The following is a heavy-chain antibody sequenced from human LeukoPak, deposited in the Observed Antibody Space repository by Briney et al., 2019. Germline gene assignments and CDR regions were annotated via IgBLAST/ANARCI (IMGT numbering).Heavy chain of an antibody. Sequence: PGGSLRLSCAASGFSFSTSSMSWVRQAPGKGLEWVSVIYSGGSTYYADSVKGRFTISRDNSKNTLYLQMNSLRAEDTAVYYCARGLMVRGVLFDYWGQGTLVTVSS. V-gene: IGHV3-53*01. CDR3: ARGLMVRGVLFDY. D-gene: IGHD3-10*01. CDR2: IYSGGST. J-gene: IGHJ4*02. CDR1: GFSFSTSS.